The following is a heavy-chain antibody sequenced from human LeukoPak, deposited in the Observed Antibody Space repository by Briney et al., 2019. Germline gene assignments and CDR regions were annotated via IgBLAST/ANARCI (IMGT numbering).Heavy chain of an antibody. D-gene: IGHD2-15*01. CDR3: AWSGCSGAICSAYYYYGMAF. Sequence: SETLSLTCTVSGGSVSSGSFYWNWIRQPPGKGLEWIGYIYYSGSTSYNPSLKSRVTISVDTSKNQFSLKLSSVTAADTAVYFCAWSGCSGAICSAYYYYGMAFWGQGTTVTVSS. J-gene: IGHJ6*02. CDR2: IYYSGST. V-gene: IGHV4-61*01. CDR1: GGSVSSGSFY.